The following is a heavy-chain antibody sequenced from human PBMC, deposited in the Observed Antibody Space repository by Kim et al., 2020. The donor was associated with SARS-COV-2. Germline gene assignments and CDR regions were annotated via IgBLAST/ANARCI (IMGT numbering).Heavy chain of an antibody. Sequence: SRVTISVDTSKNQFSLKLSSVTAADTAVYYCARGGSSSGWYPYYYYYYMDVWGKGTTVTVSS. J-gene: IGHJ6*03. D-gene: IGHD6-19*01. V-gene: IGHV4-34*01. CDR3: ARGGSSSGWYPYYYYYYMDV.